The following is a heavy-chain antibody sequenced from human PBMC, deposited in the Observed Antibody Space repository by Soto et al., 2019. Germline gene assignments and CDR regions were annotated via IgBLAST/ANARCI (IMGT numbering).Heavy chain of an antibody. V-gene: IGHV5-51*01. J-gene: IGHJ6*02. D-gene: IGHD6-13*01. CDR1: GYSFTSYW. CDR2: IYPGDSDT. CDR3: ARQGMAAAGTDPNYYYYGMDV. Sequence: GESLKISCKGSGYSFTSYWIGWVRQMPGKGLEWMGIIYPGDSDTRYSPSFQGQVTISADKSISTAYLQWSSLKASDTAMYYCARQGMAAAGTDPNYYYYGMDVWGQGTTVTSP.